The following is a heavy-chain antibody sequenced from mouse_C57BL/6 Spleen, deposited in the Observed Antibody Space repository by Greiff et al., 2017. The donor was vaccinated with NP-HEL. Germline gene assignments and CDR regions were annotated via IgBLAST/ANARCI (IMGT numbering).Heavy chain of an antibody. Sequence: QVQLKQPGAELVMPGASVKLSCKASGYTFTSYWMHWVKQRPGQGLEWIGEIDPSDSYTNYNQKFKGKSTLTVDKSSSTAYMQLSSLTSEDSAVYYCARKGITTASMDYWGQGTSVTVSS. V-gene: IGHV1-69*01. CDR1: GYTFTSYW. J-gene: IGHJ4*01. D-gene: IGHD1-1*01. CDR3: ARKGITTASMDY. CDR2: IDPSDSYT.